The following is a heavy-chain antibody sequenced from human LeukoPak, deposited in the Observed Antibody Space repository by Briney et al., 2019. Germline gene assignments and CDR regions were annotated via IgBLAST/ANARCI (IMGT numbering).Heavy chain of an antibody. J-gene: IGHJ6*02. Sequence: SETLSLTCAVSGGSISSGGYSWSWIRQPPGKGLEWIGYIYHSGSTYYNPSLKSRVTISVDRSKNQFSLKLSSVTAADTAVYYCARDSPYDYCYGMDVWGQGTTVTVSS. CDR1: GGSISSGGYS. V-gene: IGHV4-30-2*01. CDR3: ARDSPYDYCYGMDV. CDR2: IYHSGST.